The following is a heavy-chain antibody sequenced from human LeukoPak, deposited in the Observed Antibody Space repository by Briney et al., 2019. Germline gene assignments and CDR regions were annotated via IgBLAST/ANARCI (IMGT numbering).Heavy chain of an antibody. V-gene: IGHV3-30*02. CDR3: ARDRGGRFMYLQH. CDR1: GFTFSSYG. J-gene: IGHJ1*01. D-gene: IGHD1-26*01. CDR2: IRYDGSNK. Sequence: GGSLRLSCAASGFTFSSYGMHWVRQAPGKGLEWVAFIRYDGSNKYYADSMKGRFTISRDNSKNTLYLQMNSLRAEDTALYYCARDRGGRFMYLQHWGQGTLVTVSS.